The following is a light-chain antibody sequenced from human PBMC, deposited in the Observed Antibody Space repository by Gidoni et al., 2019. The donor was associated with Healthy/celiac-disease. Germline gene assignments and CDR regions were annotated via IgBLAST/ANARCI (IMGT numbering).Light chain of an antibody. CDR3: QTWGTGIQV. CDR1: SGHSNYA. CDR2: LNSDGSH. J-gene: IGLJ3*02. V-gene: IGLV4-69*01. Sequence: QLVLTQSPSASASLVASVKPTSTLSSGHSNYAIAWHQQQPEKGPRYLMKLNSDGSHSKGDGIPDRFSGSSSGAERYLTISSLQSEDEADYYCQTWGTGIQVFGGGTKLTVL.